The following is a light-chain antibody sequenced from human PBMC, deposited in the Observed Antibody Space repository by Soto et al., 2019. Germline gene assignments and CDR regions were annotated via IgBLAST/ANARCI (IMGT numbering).Light chain of an antibody. J-gene: IGLJ1*01. CDR3: SSYAGSNNYV. CDR2: SNN. V-gene: IGLV1-44*01. CDR1: SSNIGSNI. Sequence: QSVLTQPPSASGTPGQRVIISCSGSSSNIGSNIVNWYQQLPGTAPKLLIYSNNQRPSGVPDRFSGSKSGNTASLTVSGLQAEDEADYYCSSYAGSNNYVFGTGTKVTVL.